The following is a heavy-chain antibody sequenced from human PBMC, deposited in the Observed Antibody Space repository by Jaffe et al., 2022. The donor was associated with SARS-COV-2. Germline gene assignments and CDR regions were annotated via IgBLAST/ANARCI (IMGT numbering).Heavy chain of an antibody. V-gene: IGHV3-30-3*01. J-gene: IGHJ3*02. CDR3: AREGDYSYAFDI. D-gene: IGHD4-17*01. Sequence: QVQLVESGGGVVQPGRSLRLSCAASGFTFSSYAMHWVRQAPGKGLEWVAVISYDGSNKYYADSVKGRFTISRDNSKNTLYLQMNSLRAEDTAVYYCAREGDYSYAFDIWGQGTMVTVSS. CDR2: ISYDGSNK. CDR1: GFTFSSYA.